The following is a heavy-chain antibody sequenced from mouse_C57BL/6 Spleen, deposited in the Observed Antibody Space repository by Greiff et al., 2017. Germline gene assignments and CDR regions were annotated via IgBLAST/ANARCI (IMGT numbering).Heavy chain of an antibody. CDR2: ISSGGSYT. D-gene: IGHD5-1-1*01. CDR1: GFTFSSYG. J-gene: IGHJ2*01. Sequence: ELKLMESGGDLVKPGGSLKLSCAASGFTFSSYGMSWVRQTPDKRLEWVATISSGGSYTYYPDSVKGRFTISRDNAKNTLYLQMSSLKSEDTAMYYCAIHISYYLDYWGQGTTLTVSS. V-gene: IGHV5-6*01. CDR3: AIHISYYLDY.